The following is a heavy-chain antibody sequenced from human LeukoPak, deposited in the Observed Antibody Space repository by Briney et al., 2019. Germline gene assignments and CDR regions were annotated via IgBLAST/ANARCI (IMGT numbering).Heavy chain of an antibody. CDR1: SDSISSYY. Sequence: SETLSLTCTVSSDSISSYYWSWIRQPPGKGLEWIGYIYYSGSTNYNPSLKSRVTISVDTARNQFSLSLRSVTAADTAIYFCARSSLAVYFNYWGQGTLVTASS. CDR2: IYYSGST. D-gene: IGHD6-19*01. J-gene: IGHJ4*02. V-gene: IGHV4-59*08. CDR3: ARSSLAVYFNY.